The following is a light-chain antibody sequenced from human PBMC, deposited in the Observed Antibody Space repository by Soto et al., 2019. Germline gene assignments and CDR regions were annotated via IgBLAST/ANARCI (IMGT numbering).Light chain of an antibody. CDR3: QQYVSWT. CDR1: QSISSNY. Sequence: EIVLTQSPGTLSLSPGERATLSCRASQSISSNYLAWYQQKPGQAPRLLIYGASSRATGIPDRFSGSGSGTDFTRTISRLEPEDSAIYYCQQYVSWTFGQGTKVEI. J-gene: IGKJ1*01. V-gene: IGKV3-20*01. CDR2: GAS.